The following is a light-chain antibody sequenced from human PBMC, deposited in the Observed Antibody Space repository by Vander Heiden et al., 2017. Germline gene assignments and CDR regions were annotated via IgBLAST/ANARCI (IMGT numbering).Light chain of an antibody. Sequence: DIQMTQSPSSLSASVGDRVTITCRASQSISRYLNWYQQKPGKAPKLLIYTASSLESGVPSRFTGSGSGTDFTLTISSLQPEDFATYFCLRSAGTPVTFGQGTKLEIK. CDR3: LRSAGTPVT. CDR1: QSISRY. J-gene: IGKJ2*01. CDR2: TAS. V-gene: IGKV1-39*01.